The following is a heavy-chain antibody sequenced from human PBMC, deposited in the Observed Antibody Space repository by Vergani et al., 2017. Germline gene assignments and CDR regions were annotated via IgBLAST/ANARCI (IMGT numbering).Heavy chain of an antibody. D-gene: IGHD2-21*02. J-gene: IGHJ4*02. CDR3: ASGLRVTSLGY. Sequence: QVQLQQWGAGLLKPSETLSLTCAVYGGSFSGYYWSWIRQPPGKGLEWSGEINHSGSTNYNPSLKSRVTISVDTSKNQFSLQLSSVTAADTAVYYCASGLRVTSLGYWGQGTLVTVSS. CDR2: INHSGST. CDR1: GGSFSGYY. V-gene: IGHV4-34*01.